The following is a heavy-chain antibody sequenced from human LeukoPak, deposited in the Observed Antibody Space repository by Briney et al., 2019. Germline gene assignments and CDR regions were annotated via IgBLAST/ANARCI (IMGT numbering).Heavy chain of an antibody. J-gene: IGHJ4*02. CDR2: ISSSSSYI. Sequence: GGSLRLSCAASGFTFSSYSMNWVRQAPGKGLEWVSSISSSSSYIYYADSVKGRFTISRDNAKNSLYLQMNSLRAEDTAVYYCARGVTIFGVVISWEYHFDYWGQGTLVTVSS. D-gene: IGHD3-3*01. CDR3: ARGVTIFGVVISWEYHFDY. CDR1: GFTFSSYS. V-gene: IGHV3-21*01.